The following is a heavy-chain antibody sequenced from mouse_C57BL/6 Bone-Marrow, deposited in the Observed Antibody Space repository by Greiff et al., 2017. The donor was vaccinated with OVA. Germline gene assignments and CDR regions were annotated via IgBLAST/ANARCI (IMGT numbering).Heavy chain of an antibody. V-gene: IGHV3-1*01. CDR2: ISYSGST. Sequence: EVKLMESGPGMVKPSQSLSLTCTVTGYSITSGYDWHWIRPFPGNKLEWMGYISYSGSTNYNPSLNSRISITHDTSKNHFFLKLNSVTTEDTATYYCARELRFYYFDYWGQGTTLTVSS. J-gene: IGHJ2*01. CDR1: GYSITSGYD. D-gene: IGHD1-1*01. CDR3: ARELRFYYFDY.